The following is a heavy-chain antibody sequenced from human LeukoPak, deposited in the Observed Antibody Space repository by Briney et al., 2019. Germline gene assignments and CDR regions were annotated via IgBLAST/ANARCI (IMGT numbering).Heavy chain of an antibody. J-gene: IGHJ4*02. D-gene: IGHD5-24*01. CDR3: ARQADFALVEMATIMFDY. CDR2: LYHTGST. V-gene: IGHV4-39*01. CDR1: GGSISTSSYY. Sequence: PSETLSLTCTVSGGSISTSSYYWGWIRQPPGKGLEWTGSLYHTGSTYYNPSLKSRVNISVGTSKNQFSLKLNSVTAADTAVYYCARQADFALVEMATIMFDYWGQGTLVTVSS.